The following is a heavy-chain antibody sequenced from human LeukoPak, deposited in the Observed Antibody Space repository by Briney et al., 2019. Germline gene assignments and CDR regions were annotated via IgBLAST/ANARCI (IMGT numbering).Heavy chain of an antibody. D-gene: IGHD3-10*01. J-gene: IGHJ6*04. CDR1: GFTFSSFA. V-gene: IGHV3-23*01. CDR2: ISGSGGTT. CDR3: AKSPYFYNSGRCVYV. Sequence: GGSLRLSCVPSGFTFSSFAMTWVRQAPGKGLEWVSSISGSGGTTYYADSIKGRFTISRDSSKNMLYLQMNRLRAEDTAVYYCAKSPYFYNSGRCVYVWGKGTTVTVSS.